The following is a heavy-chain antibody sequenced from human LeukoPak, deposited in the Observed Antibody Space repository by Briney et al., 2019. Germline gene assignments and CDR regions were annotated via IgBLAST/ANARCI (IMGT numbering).Heavy chain of an antibody. J-gene: IGHJ4*02. CDR1: GFAFGSEA. CDR3: ARASGFVAGDY. V-gene: IGHV3-23*01. D-gene: IGHD6-19*01. Sequence: GGSLRLSCAVSGFAFGSEAMSWVRQSPARGLEWVASISPGGGTTYYADYVKGRFTISRDNSNNSLFVQMNSLRAEDTAVYYCARASGFVAGDYWGQGTLVTVSS. CDR2: ISPGGGTT.